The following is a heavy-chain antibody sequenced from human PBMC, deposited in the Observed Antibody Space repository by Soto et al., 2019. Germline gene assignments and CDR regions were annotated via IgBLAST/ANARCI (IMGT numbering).Heavy chain of an antibody. J-gene: IGHJ4*02. D-gene: IGHD6-13*01. CDR3: ARAAMGGSSWPFDY. Sequence: SETLSLTCAVSGGSTSSSNWWSWVRQPPGKGLEWIGEIYHSGRTNYNPSLKSRVTISVDKSKNQFSLKLSSVTAADTAVYYCARAAMGGSSWPFDYWGQGTLVTVSS. CDR2: IYHSGRT. CDR1: GGSTSSSNW. V-gene: IGHV4-4*02.